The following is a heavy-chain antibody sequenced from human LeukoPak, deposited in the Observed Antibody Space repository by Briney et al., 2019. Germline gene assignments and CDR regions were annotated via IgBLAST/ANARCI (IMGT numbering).Heavy chain of an antibody. J-gene: IGHJ4*02. CDR3: AKDNYYDILTAKYYFDY. V-gene: IGHV4-4*07. Sequence: PSETLSLTCTVSGGSISSYYWSWIRQPAGKGLEWIGRIYTSGSTNYNPSLKSRVTMSVDTSKNQFSLKLSSVTAADTAVYYCAKDNYYDILTAKYYFDYWGQGTLVTVSS. D-gene: IGHD3-9*01. CDR2: IYTSGST. CDR1: GGSISSYY.